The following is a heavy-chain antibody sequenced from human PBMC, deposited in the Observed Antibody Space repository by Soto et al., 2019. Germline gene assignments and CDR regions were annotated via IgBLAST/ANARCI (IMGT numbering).Heavy chain of an antibody. D-gene: IGHD3-9*01. CDR1: GGSFSGYY. CDR3: ARESHDILTGPPWVWYFDL. Sequence: QVQLQQWGAGPLRPLETLSLTCGVSGGSFSGYYWAWIRQSPGKGLEWIGEINDRGSINYNPSLKSRVSISVGTSKNQYSLNLRSVTAADTAVYYCARESHDILTGPPWVWYFDLWGRGTLVTVSS. V-gene: IGHV4-34*01. CDR2: INDRGSI. J-gene: IGHJ2*01.